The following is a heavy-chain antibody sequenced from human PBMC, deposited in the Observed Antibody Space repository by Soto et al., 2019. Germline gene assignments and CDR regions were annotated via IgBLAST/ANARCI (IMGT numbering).Heavy chain of an antibody. J-gene: IGHJ2*01. D-gene: IGHD3-22*01. CDR1: GFTFSSYS. V-gene: IGHV3-48*04. CDR3: ARLSYDSSGYYPYWYFDL. CDR2: ISSSSSTI. Sequence: GESLKISCAASGFTFSSYSMNWVRQAPGKGLEWVSYISSSSSTIYYADSVKGRFTISRDNAKNSLYLQMNSLRAEDTAVYYCARLSYDSSGYYPYWYFDLWGRGTLVTVSS.